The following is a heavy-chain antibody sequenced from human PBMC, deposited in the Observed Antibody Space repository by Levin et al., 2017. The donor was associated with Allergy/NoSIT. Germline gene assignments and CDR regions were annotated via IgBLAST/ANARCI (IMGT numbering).Heavy chain of an antibody. J-gene: IGHJ3*02. Sequence: GGSLRLSCAASGFTFSTYSMNWVRQAPGKGLEWVSYISSSDTTIYYADSVKGRFTISRDNARNSLYLQMNTLRAEDTALYYCARGSRTLYYDFWSGHPDTFGAFDMWGQGTMVTVSS. V-gene: IGHV3-48*01. CDR3: ARGSRTLYYDFWSGHPDTFGAFDM. D-gene: IGHD3-3*01. CDR2: ISSSDTTI. CDR1: GFTFSTYS.